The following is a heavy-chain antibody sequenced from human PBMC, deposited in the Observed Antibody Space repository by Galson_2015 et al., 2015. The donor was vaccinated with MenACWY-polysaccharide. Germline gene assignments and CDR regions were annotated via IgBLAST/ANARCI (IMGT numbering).Heavy chain of an antibody. Sequence: SCKASGGTFSSYAISWVRQAPGQGLEWMGGIIPIFGTADYAQKFQGRVTITADESTSTAYMELSSLRSEDTAVYYCARGNSSSSYYYYYMDVWGKGTTVTVSS. CDR1: GGTFSSYA. CDR2: IIPIFGTA. J-gene: IGHJ6*03. CDR3: ARGNSSSSYYYYYMDV. V-gene: IGHV1-69*01. D-gene: IGHD6-6*01.